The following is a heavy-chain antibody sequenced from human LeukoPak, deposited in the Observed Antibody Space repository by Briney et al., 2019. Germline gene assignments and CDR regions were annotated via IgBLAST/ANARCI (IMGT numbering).Heavy chain of an antibody. CDR2: IHNTGKT. J-gene: IGHJ6*03. Sequence: SQTLSLTCTVSGGSLSSGSYYWGWIRQHPGKGLEWIGYIHNTGKTDYNPSLKSRIIISLDTSKNRFSLRLSSVTAADTALYYCARKNDYGDSYYMDVWGKGTTVTVSS. D-gene: IGHD4-17*01. CDR1: GGSLSSGSYY. CDR3: ARKNDYGDSYYMDV. V-gene: IGHV4-31*03.